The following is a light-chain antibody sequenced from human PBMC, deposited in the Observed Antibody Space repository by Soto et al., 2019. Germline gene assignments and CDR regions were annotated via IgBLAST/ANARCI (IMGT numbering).Light chain of an antibody. Sequence: QSVLTQPASASGSPGQSITISCTGTSSDVGSYNFVSWYQQHPGKAPKVMIYEGNKRPSGVSNRFSGSKSGNTASLTISGLQAEDEADYYCSSYAGRSTSYWVFGGGTKLTVL. J-gene: IGLJ3*02. V-gene: IGLV2-23*01. CDR3: SSYAGRSTSYWV. CDR2: EGN. CDR1: SSDVGSYNF.